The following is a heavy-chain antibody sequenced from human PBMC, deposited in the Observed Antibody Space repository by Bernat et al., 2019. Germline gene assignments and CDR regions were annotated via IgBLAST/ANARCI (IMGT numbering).Heavy chain of an antibody. CDR2: MYYSGDT. CDR3: ASWDRSSGYYRFDS. CDR1: GGSISSSSYY. Sequence: QLQLQESGPGLVKPSETLSLTCTVSGGSISSSSYYWGWIRQPPGKGLEWIGTMYYSGDTNYNPSLKSRVTISVDTSKNQFSLKLSSVTAADTAVYYWASWDRSSGYYRFDSWGQGTLVTVSS. J-gene: IGHJ4*02. V-gene: IGHV4-39*01. D-gene: IGHD3-22*01.